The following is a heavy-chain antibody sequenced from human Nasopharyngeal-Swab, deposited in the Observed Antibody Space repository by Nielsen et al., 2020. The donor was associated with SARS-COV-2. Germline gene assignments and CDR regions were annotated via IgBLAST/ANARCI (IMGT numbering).Heavy chain of an antibody. Sequence: ASVKVSCKASGYTFTSYDINWVRQATGQGLEWMGWMNPNSGNTGYAQKFQGRVTMTRNTSISTAYMELSSLRSEDTAVYYCARGKFDWLLFRWFDPWGQGTLVTVSS. D-gene: IGHD3-9*01. CDR2: MNPNSGNT. V-gene: IGHV1-8*01. CDR1: GYTFTSYD. CDR3: ARGKFDWLLFRWFDP. J-gene: IGHJ5*02.